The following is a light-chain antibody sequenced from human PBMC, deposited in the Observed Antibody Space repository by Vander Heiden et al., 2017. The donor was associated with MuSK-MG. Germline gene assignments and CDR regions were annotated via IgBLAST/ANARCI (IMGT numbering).Light chain of an antibody. CDR2: AAS. CDR3: QQLNSFPHT. J-gene: IGKJ2*01. V-gene: IGKV1-9*01. Sequence: DIQLTQSPSFLSASVGDRVTITCRASQGISSYLAWYQQKPGKAPKLLIYAASTLQSGVPSRFSGSGSGTEFTLTISSLQPEDFATYYCQQLNSFPHTFGHGTKLAI. CDR1: QGISSY.